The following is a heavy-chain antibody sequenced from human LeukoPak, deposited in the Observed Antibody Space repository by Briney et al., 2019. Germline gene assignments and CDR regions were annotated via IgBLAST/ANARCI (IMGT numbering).Heavy chain of an antibody. J-gene: IGHJ6*03. D-gene: IGHD3-3*01. CDR2: IYYSVST. CDR1: GGSISSHY. V-gene: IGHV4-59*11. Sequence: SETLSLTCTVSGGSISSHYWSWIRQPPGKGLEWIGYIYYSVSTNYNPSLKSRVTISVDTSKNQFSLKLSSVTAADTAVYYCARGDFWSGYYAYYYYYMDVWGKGTTVTVSS. CDR3: ARGDFWSGYYAYYYYYMDV.